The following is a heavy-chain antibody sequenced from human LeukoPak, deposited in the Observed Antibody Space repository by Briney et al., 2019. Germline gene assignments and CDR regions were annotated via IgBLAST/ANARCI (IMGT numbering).Heavy chain of an antibody. J-gene: IGHJ4*02. Sequence: PGGSLRLSCAASGFTVSSNYMSWVRQAPGKGPEWVSVIYSGGSTYYADSVKGRFTISRHNSKNTLYLQMNSLRAEDTAVYYCARGRLEMATIPPINYFDYWGQGTLVTVSS. CDR2: IYSGGST. V-gene: IGHV3-53*04. CDR1: GFTVSSNY. CDR3: ARGRLEMATIPPINYFDY. D-gene: IGHD5-24*01.